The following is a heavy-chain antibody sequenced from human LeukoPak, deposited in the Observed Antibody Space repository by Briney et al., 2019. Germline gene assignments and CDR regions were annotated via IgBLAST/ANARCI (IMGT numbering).Heavy chain of an antibody. CDR2: ISYHGRDQ. CDR3: ARQDCSSGSCYNDY. D-gene: IGHD2-2*02. V-gene: IGHV3-30*04. J-gene: IGHJ4*02. Sequence: PGGSLRLSCAASGFIFSTYAMHWVRQAPGKGLEWVAVISYHGRDQYYADSVRGRFTISRDNSKSTLSLQTNSLRAEDTAVYYCARQDCSSGSCYNDYWGQGTLVTVSS. CDR1: GFIFSTYA.